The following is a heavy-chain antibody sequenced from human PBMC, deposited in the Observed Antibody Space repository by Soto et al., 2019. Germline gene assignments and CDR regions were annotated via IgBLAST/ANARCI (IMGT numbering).Heavy chain of an antibody. CDR1: GFTFSSYA. V-gene: IGHV3-23*01. CDR3: AKVGRVVPAAINGMDV. J-gene: IGHJ6*02. Sequence: PGGSLRLSCAASGFTFSSYAMSWVRQAQGKGLEWVSAISGSGGSTYYADSVKGRLTISRDNSKNTLYLQMNTLRAEDTAVYYCAKVGRVVPAAINGMDVWGQGTTVTVSS. CDR2: ISGSGGST. D-gene: IGHD2-2*01.